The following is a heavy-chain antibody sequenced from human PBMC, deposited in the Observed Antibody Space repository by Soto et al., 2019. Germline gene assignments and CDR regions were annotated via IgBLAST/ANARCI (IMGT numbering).Heavy chain of an antibody. CDR3: ARDSGGYDLILYAFDI. CDR1: GGSISSGGYY. CDR2: IYYSGST. J-gene: IGHJ3*02. V-gene: IGHV4-31*03. D-gene: IGHD5-12*01. Sequence: SETLSLTCTVSGGSISSGGYYWSWIRQHPGKGLEWIGYIYYSGSTYYNPSLKSRVTISVDTSKNQFSLKLSSVTAADTAVYYCARDSGGYDLILYAFDIWGQGTMVTVSS.